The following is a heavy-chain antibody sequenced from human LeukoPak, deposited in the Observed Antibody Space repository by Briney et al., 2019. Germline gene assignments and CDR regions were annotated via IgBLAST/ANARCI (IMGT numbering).Heavy chain of an antibody. V-gene: IGHV1-46*01. D-gene: IGHD1-26*01. Sequence: EASVKVSCKASGYTFTSYYMHWVRQAPGQGLEWVGIINPSGGSTSYAQKFQGRVTMTRDMSTSTVYMELSSLRSEDTAVYYCARELWAPIVGAPSGYFDYWGQGTLVTVSS. J-gene: IGHJ4*02. CDR3: ARELWAPIVGAPSGYFDY. CDR1: GYTFTSYY. CDR2: INPSGGST.